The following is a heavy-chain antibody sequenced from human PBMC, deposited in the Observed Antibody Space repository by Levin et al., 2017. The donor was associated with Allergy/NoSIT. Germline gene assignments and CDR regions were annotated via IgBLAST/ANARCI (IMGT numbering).Heavy chain of an antibody. J-gene: IGHJ3*01. CDR1: GGSFSTYG. CDR3: ARDGRDDITILWGGAYGFDV. D-gene: IGHD3-3*01. V-gene: IGHV1-69*13. CDR2: IIPIFGAT. Sequence: GASVKVSCKASGGSFSTYGISWVRQAPGQGLEWMGGIIPIFGATNYPQKFQGRVTITADESTNTVYMELSSLTSEDTAVYYCARDGRDDITILWGGAYGFDVWGQGTKVTVSS.